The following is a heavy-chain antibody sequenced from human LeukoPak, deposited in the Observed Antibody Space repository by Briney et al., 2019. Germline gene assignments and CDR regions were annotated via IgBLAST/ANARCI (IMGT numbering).Heavy chain of an antibody. Sequence: ASVKVSCKASGYTFTSYAMNWVRQAPGQGLEWMGWINPNSGGTNYAQKFQGRVTMTRDTSISTAYMELSRLRSDDTAVYYCARSFRKDIVATIGYWGQGTLVTVSS. V-gene: IGHV1-2*02. J-gene: IGHJ4*02. CDR2: INPNSGGT. D-gene: IGHD5-12*01. CDR3: ARSFRKDIVATIGY. CDR1: GYTFTSYA.